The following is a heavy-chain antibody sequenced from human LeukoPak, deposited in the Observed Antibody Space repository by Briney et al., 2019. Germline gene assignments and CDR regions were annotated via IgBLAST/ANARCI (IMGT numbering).Heavy chain of an antibody. CDR2: INPNSGGT. V-gene: IGHV1-2*02. CDR1: GYTFTGYY. J-gene: IGHJ4*02. Sequence: ASVKVSCKASGYTFTGYYMHWVRQAPGQGLEWMGWINPNSGGTNYAQKFQGRVTMTRDTSISTAYTELSRLRSDDTAVYYCARDRDRYDDILTGSTFDYWGQGTLVTVSS. D-gene: IGHD3-9*01. CDR3: ARDRDRYDDILTGSTFDY.